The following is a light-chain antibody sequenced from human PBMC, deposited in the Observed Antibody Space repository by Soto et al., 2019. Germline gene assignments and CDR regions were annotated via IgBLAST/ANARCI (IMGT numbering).Light chain of an antibody. Sequence: EIVMTQSPATLSVSPGEKATLSCRASQTVGNNLAWYQQKPGQAPRLLIYFASTRATGIPARFSGSGSGTDFTLTISSLQSEDFAVYYCQQYNQWPLTFGGGTKAETK. J-gene: IGKJ4*01. V-gene: IGKV3-15*01. CDR1: QTVGNN. CDR2: FAS. CDR3: QQYNQWPLT.